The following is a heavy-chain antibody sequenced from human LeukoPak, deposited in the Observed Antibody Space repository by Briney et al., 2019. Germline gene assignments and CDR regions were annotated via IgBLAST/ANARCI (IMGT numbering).Heavy chain of an antibody. CDR3: ARDLGYTSHYYYMDV. J-gene: IGHJ6*03. CDR2: IIPIFGTA. D-gene: IGHD2-2*02. V-gene: IGHV1-69*05. Sequence: ASVKVSCKASGYTFTSYGISWVRQAPGQGLEWMGGIIPIFGTANYAQKFQGRVTITTDESTSTAYMELSSLRSEDTAVYYCARDLGYTSHYYYMDVWGKGTTVTVSS. CDR1: GYTFTSYG.